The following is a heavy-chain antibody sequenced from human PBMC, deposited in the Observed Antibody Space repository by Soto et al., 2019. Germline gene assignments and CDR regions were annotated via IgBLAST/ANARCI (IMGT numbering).Heavy chain of an antibody. Sequence: EGSLRLSCAASGFTFSGLGMHWVRPAPGKGLEWVAIIWYGGSDKYYADSVKGRFTISRDNSKNTLYLQMNSLRAEDTAVYHCAFGNLSYYFDYWGQGTPVTVSS. D-gene: IGHD3-16*01. CDR1: GFTFSGLG. CDR2: IWYGGSDK. V-gene: IGHV3-33*01. J-gene: IGHJ4*02. CDR3: AFGNLSYYFDY.